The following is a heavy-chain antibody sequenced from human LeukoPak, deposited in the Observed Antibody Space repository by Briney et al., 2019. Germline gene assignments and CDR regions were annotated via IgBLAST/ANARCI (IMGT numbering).Heavy chain of an antibody. Sequence: PSETLSLTCTVSGGSISSYFWSWIRQPVGRGLEYIGRIYSSGSTNDNPSLKSRVTMSVDTSRNQFSLRLTSVTAADAALYYCARGYGTTADLLHLWGQGTLVTVSS. CDR1: GGSISSYF. V-gene: IGHV4-4*07. CDR3: ARGYGTTADLLHL. D-gene: IGHD1-7*01. CDR2: IYSSGST. J-gene: IGHJ5*02.